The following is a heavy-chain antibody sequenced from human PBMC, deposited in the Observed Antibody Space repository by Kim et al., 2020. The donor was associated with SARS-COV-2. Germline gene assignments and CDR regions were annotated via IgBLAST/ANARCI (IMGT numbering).Heavy chain of an antibody. D-gene: IGHD6-13*01. CDR1: GYSFTSYW. CDR3: ARRFSYSSSWYYFGAWFDP. CDR2: IYPGDSDT. V-gene: IGHV5-51*01. Sequence: GESLKISCKGSGYSFTSYWIGWVRQMPGKGLEWMGIIYPGDSDTRYSPSFQGQVTISADKSISTAYLQWSSLKASDTAMYYCARRFSYSSSWYYFGAWFDPWGQGTLVTVSS. J-gene: IGHJ5*02.